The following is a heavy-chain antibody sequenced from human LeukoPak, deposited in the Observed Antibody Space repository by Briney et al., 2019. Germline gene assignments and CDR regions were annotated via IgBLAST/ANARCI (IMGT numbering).Heavy chain of an antibody. Sequence: GGSLRLSCAASGFTFNNYGMSWVRQAPGKGLEWVSAISGGGGFTYYVDSVKGRFTISRDNSKNTLYLQMNSLRAEDTAVYYCARIFPYYDFWSGYPGYWGQGTLVTVSS. D-gene: IGHD3-3*01. CDR3: ARIFPYYDFWSGYPGY. CDR1: GFTFNNYG. CDR2: ISGGGGFT. V-gene: IGHV3-23*01. J-gene: IGHJ4*02.